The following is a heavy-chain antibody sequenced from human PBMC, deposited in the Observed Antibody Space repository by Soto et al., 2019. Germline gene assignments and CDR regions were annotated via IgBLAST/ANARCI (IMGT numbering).Heavy chain of an antibody. V-gene: IGHV3-23*01. CDR2: ISGSGGST. CDR3: AKIIGGIYDFWGGYPIGDYYYYGMDV. J-gene: IGHJ6*02. CDR1: GFTFSSYA. Sequence: GGSLRLSCAASGFTFSSYAMSWVRQAPGKGLEWVSAISGSGGSTYYADSVKGRFTISRDNSKNTLYLQMNSLRAEDKAVYYCAKIIGGIYDFWGGYPIGDYYYYGMDVWGQGTTVTVSS. D-gene: IGHD3-3*01.